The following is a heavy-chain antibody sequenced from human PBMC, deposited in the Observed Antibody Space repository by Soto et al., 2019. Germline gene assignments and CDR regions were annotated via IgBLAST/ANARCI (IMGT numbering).Heavy chain of an antibody. Sequence: QVQLVESGGGVVQPGRSLRLSCAASGFTFSSYGMHWVRQAPGKGLEWVAVMSYDGSNKYYADSVKGRFTISRDNSKNTLYLQMNSLRAEDTAVYYCAKVDYYYGSDDGYWGQGTLVTVSS. CDR2: MSYDGSNK. J-gene: IGHJ4*02. CDR3: AKVDYYYGSDDGY. CDR1: GFTFSSYG. D-gene: IGHD3-10*01. V-gene: IGHV3-30*18.